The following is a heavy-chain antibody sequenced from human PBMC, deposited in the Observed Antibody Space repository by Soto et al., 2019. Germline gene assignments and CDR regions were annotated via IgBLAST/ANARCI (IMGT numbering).Heavy chain of an antibody. D-gene: IGHD3-22*01. Sequence: VQLVESGGGEVQPGRSLRLSCAASGFTYTDFAPHWVRQAPGKGLEWVAIISYDGSDKYYADSVKGRFAISRDNPKNTLYLEMNSLRPEDTAVYFCARRAWDSSYAIDVWGPGTKVTVFS. CDR1: GFTYTDFA. CDR3: ARRAWDSSYAIDV. CDR2: ISYDGSDK. V-gene: IGHV3-30*09. J-gene: IGHJ6*02.